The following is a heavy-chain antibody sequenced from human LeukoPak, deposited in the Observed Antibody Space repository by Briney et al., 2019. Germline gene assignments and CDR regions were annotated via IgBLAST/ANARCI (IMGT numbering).Heavy chain of an antibody. V-gene: IGHV3-7*03. CDR2: VNRDGSET. CDR1: GFALSSHW. CDR3: ARNNGMDV. Sequence: GGSLRLSCAASGFALSSHWMTWVRQVPGRGPEWVANVNRDGSETYYLDSVKGRFTISKDNAKNSLYLQMNSLGAEDTALYHCARNNGMDVWGQGTTVIVSS. J-gene: IGHJ6*02.